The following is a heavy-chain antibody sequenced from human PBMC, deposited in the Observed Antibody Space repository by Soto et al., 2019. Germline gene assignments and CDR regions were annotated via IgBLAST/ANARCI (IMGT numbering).Heavy chain of an antibody. CDR1: GFTFSSYW. CDR2: IKQDGSEK. CDR3: ARDAFNYYDSSGYPYYFDY. J-gene: IGHJ4*02. Sequence: EVQLVESGGGLVQPGGSLRLSCAASGFTFSSYWMSWVRQAPGKGLEWVANIKQDGSEKYYVDSVKGRFTISRDNAKNSLYLQMNSLRAEDTAVYYCARDAFNYYDSSGYPYYFDYWGQGTLVTVSS. D-gene: IGHD3-22*01. V-gene: IGHV3-7*01.